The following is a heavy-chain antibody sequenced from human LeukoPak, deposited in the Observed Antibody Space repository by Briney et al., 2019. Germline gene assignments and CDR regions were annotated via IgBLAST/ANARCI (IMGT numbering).Heavy chain of an antibody. CDR2: INAGNGNT. J-gene: IGHJ3*02. Sequence: ASVKVSCKASGYTFTSYAMHWVRQAPGQRLEWMGWINAGNGNTKYSQEFQGRVTITRDTSASTAYMELSGLRSEDMAVYYCARGHVGSSWYGDHDAFDIWGQGTMVTVSS. V-gene: IGHV1-3*03. D-gene: IGHD6-13*01. CDR3: ARGHVGSSWYGDHDAFDI. CDR1: GYTFTSYA.